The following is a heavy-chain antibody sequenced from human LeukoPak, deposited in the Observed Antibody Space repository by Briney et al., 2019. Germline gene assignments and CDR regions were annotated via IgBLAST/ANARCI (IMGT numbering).Heavy chain of an antibody. Sequence: PTGGSLRLSCAASGFTFSSYEMNWVRQAPGKGLEWVSYISSSGSTIYYADSVKGRFTISRDNAKNSLYLQMNSLRAEDTAVYYCARDPGIAAAPYYFDYWGQGTLVTVSS. CDR2: ISSSGSTI. J-gene: IGHJ4*02. CDR3: ARDPGIAAAPYYFDY. D-gene: IGHD6-13*01. CDR1: GFTFSSYE. V-gene: IGHV3-48*03.